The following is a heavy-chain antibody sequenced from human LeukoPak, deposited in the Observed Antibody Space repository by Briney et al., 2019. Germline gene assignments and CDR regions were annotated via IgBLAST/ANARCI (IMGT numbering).Heavy chain of an antibody. D-gene: IGHD2/OR15-2a*01. J-gene: IGHJ4*02. V-gene: IGHV4-30-2*01. CDR3: ARHPAGGAPFDY. Sequence: SETLSLTCAVSGGSISSGGYFWSWIRQPPGKGLEWIGYIYHSGSTYYNPSLKSRVTISVDRSKNQFSLKLSSVTAADTAVYYWARHPAGGAPFDYGGKGTRVP. CDR1: GGSISSGGYF. CDR2: IYHSGST.